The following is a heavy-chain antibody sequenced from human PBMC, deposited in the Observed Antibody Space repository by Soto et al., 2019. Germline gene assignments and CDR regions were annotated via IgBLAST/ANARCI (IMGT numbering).Heavy chain of an antibody. V-gene: IGHV4-34*01. D-gene: IGHD3-10*01. CDR1: GGSFSGYY. CDR3: ATGRGVRGVIITTYYYYGLDV. Sequence: SETLSLACAVYGGSFSGYYWSWIRQPPGKGLEWIGEINHSGSTNYNPSLKSRVTISVDTSKNQFSLKLSSVSAADTAVYYCATGRGVRGVIITTYYYYGLDVWGQGTTVTVS. CDR2: INHSGST. J-gene: IGHJ6*02.